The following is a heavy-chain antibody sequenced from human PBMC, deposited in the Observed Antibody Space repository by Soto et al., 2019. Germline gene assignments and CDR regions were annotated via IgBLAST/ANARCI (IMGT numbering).Heavy chain of an antibody. CDR1: GYTFTSYG. D-gene: IGHD3-3*01. Sequence: ASVKVSCKASGYTFTSYGISWVRQAPGQGLEWMGRISAYNGNTNYAQKLQGRVTMTTDTSTSTAYMELGSLRSYDTAVYYCARDYDFWSGYDAYYYYYMDVWGKGTTVTVSS. V-gene: IGHV1-18*01. CDR2: ISAYNGNT. J-gene: IGHJ6*03. CDR3: ARDYDFWSGYDAYYYYYMDV.